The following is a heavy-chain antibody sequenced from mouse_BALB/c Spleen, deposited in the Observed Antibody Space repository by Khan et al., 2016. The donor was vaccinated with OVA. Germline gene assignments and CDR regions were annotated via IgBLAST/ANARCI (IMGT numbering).Heavy chain of an antibody. J-gene: IGHJ3*01. V-gene: IGHV2-2*02. CDR3: ARRGYDYGRGALFAY. D-gene: IGHD2-4*01. CDR1: GFSLTNYS. CDR2: IWSAGST. Sequence: QQSGPGLVQPSQSLSITCTVSGFSLTNYSVHWVRQSPGKGLEWLGVIWSAGSTDYNAAFISRLTIRKDNSRSQVFFKMNSLQPNDTAIYYCARRGYDYGRGALFAYWGQGTLVTVSA.